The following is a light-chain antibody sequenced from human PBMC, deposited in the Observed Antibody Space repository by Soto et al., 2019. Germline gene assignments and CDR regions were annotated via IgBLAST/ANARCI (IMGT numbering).Light chain of an antibody. CDR2: EVR. CDR1: SGDVGGYNY. J-gene: IGLJ1*01. CDR3: SSLTGSTPLYV. Sequence: QSALTRPASLSGCPGQSITISCTGTSGDVGGYNYVSWYQQHPGKAPKLMIYEVRNRPSGVSNRFSGSKSGNTASLTISGLQAEDEADYYCSSLTGSTPLYVFGTGTKVTVL. V-gene: IGLV2-14*01.